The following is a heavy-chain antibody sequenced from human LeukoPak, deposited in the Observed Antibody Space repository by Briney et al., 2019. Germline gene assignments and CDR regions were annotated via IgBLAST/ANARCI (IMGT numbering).Heavy chain of an antibody. CDR2: INHSGIT. CDR1: SYSISSGYY. Sequence: SETLSLTCTVSSYSISSGYYWGWIRQSPGKGLEWIASINHSGITYYNPSLKSRVTISVDTSKNQFSLKLTSVTTADTAVYYCGRDRPTGYYDYWGQGILVTVSS. D-gene: IGHD3-9*01. CDR3: GRDRPTGYYDY. V-gene: IGHV4-38-2*02. J-gene: IGHJ4*02.